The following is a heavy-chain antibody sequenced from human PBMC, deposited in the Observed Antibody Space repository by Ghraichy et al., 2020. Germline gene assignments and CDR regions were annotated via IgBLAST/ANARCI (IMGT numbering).Heavy chain of an antibody. Sequence: GGSLRLSCEGSGFSFSDYSMSWVRLTPRKALEWVSYITGSSITLFYTDSVKGRFTISRDNAKNSLYLQMNSLRAEDTAVYYCARRPLPRSSAVGNWYFDLCGRGTLVAVSS. CDR1: GFSFSDYS. J-gene: IGHJ2*01. CDR3: ARRPLPRSSAVGNWYFDL. D-gene: IGHD6-13*01. CDR2: ITGSSITL. V-gene: IGHV3-48*01.